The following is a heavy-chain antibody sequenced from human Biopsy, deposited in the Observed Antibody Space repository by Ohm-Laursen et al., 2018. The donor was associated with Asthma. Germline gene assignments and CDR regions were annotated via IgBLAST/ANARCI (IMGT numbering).Heavy chain of an antibody. Sequence: PSQTLSLTCSLSSGSGGYMRSGNYYWGWIRQPPGKGLEGIGGIYYSGTTYYNPSLESRVTVSANTSKNQFSQKLTSVTAADTAVYYCVRGSSSWHHGPFHYYYGLDVWGQGTTATVSS. CDR3: VRGSSSWHHGPFHYYYGLDV. V-gene: IGHV4-39*01. CDR2: IYYSGTT. CDR1: SGSGGYMRSGNYY. J-gene: IGHJ6*02. D-gene: IGHD6-13*01.